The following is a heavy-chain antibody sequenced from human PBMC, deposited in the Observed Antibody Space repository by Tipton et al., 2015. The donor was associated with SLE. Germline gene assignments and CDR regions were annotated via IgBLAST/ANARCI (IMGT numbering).Heavy chain of an antibody. Sequence: TLSLTCTVSGGSISSYYWSWIRQPAGKGLEWIGRIYTSGSTNYNPSLKSRVTMSVDTSQNQFSLKLSSVTAADPAVYYCARLVDSSGYHGAFDIWGQGTMVPFSS. V-gene: IGHV4-4*07. J-gene: IGHJ3*02. CDR3: ARLVDSSGYHGAFDI. D-gene: IGHD3-22*01. CDR1: GGSISSYY. CDR2: IYTSGST.